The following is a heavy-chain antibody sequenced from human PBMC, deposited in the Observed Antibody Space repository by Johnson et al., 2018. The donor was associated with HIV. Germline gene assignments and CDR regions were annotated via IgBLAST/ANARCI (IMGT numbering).Heavy chain of an antibody. Sequence: QVQLVESGGGVVQPGGSLRLSCAASGFTFSSYVMHWVRQAPGKGLEWVSAISGSGGSTYYADSVKGRFTISRDNSKNTLYLQMNSLRAEDTAVYYCAKDQTPHLAAAGDDAFDIWGQGTMVTVSS. CDR3: AKDQTPHLAAAGDDAFDI. CDR2: ISGSGGST. CDR1: GFTFSSYV. D-gene: IGHD6-13*01. V-gene: IGHV3-NL1*01. J-gene: IGHJ3*02.